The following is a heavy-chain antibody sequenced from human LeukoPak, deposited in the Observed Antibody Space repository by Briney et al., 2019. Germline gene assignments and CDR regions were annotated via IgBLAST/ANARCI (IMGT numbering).Heavy chain of an antibody. D-gene: IGHD6-6*01. CDR3: ARGSNWFDP. V-gene: IGHV4-59*01. CDR2: IYYSGST. CDR1: GASISDFY. Sequence: SETLSLTCTVSGASISDFYWSWIRLPPGKGVEWIGYIYYSGSTNYNPSLKSRVTISKDTSKKWVSPKLTSVTAADTAVYYCARGSNWFDPWGQGILVTVSS. J-gene: IGHJ5*02.